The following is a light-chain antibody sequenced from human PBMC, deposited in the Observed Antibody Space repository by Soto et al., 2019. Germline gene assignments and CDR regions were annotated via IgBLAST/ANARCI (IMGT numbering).Light chain of an antibody. CDR3: CSYAGSSTYVV. J-gene: IGLJ2*01. V-gene: IGLV2-23*01. CDR1: SSDVGSYNL. Sequence: QSALTQPASVSGSPGQSITISCTGTSSDVGSYNLVSWYQQHPGKAPKLMIYEGSKRPSGVSNRFSGSKPGNTASLTISGLQAESEADYYCCSYAGSSTYVVFGGGTKLTVL. CDR2: EGS.